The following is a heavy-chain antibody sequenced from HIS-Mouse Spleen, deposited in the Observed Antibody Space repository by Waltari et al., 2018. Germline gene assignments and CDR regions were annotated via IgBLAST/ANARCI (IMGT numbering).Heavy chain of an antibody. CDR1: GCPISSSSYN. V-gene: IGHV4-39*07. D-gene: IGHD6-13*01. J-gene: IGHJ2*01. Sequence: QLQLQESGPGLVKPSETLSLTCTVSGCPISSSSYNGGWIRQPPGQGLEWIGSIYYSGSTYYNPSLKSRVTISVDTSKNQFSLKLSSVTAADTAVYYCAREIPYSSSWYDWYFDLWGRGTLVTVSS. CDR2: IYYSGST. CDR3: AREIPYSSSWYDWYFDL.